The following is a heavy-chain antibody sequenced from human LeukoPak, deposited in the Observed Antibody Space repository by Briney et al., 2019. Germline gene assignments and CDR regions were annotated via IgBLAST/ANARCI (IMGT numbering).Heavy chain of an antibody. J-gene: IGHJ4*02. V-gene: IGHV3-49*03. CDR1: GFTFGDYA. D-gene: IGHD5-18*01. Sequence: PGGSLRLSCTASGFTFGDYAMSWFRQAPGKGLEWVGFIRSKAYGGTTEYAASVKGRFTISRDDSKSIAYLQMNSLKTEDTAVYYCTRDAIGYSYGYDLGWEFDYWGQGTLVTVSS. CDR3: TRDAIGYSYGYDLGWEFDY. CDR2: IRSKAYGGTT.